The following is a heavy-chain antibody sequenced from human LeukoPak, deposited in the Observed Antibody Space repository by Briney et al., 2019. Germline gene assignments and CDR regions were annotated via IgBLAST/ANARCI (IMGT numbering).Heavy chain of an antibody. CDR2: IFNSGDT. V-gene: IGHV3-53*01. D-gene: IGHD1-1*01. CDR3: ARDPAPATGAFDI. J-gene: IGHJ3*02. CDR1: GFTFNTAW. Sequence: PGGSLRLSCAVSGFTFNTAWMAWVRQAPGKGLEWVSVIFNSGDTYYADSVKGRFTISRDTSKNTLYLQMNSLRVDDTAVYYCARDPAPATGAFDIWGQGTMVIIS.